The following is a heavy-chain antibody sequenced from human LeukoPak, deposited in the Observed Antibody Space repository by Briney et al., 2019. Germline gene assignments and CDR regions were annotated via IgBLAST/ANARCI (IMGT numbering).Heavy chain of an antibody. CDR2: ISSNGDT. CDR1: GASIGSHYSY. J-gene: IGHJ5*02. CDR3: ARECRSGSYYPANWFDP. Sequence: PSPTLSLTCSVSGASIGSHYSYWTWIRQPPGKGLEWVGFISSNGDTYYNPFIESRVTISVDTSKNQFSLKLSSVTAADTALYYCARECRSGSYYPANWFDPWGQGTLVTVSS. V-gene: IGHV4-30-4*01. D-gene: IGHD3-10*01.